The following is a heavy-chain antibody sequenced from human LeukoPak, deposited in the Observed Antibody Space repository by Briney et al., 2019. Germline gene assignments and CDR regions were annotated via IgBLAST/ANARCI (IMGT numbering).Heavy chain of an antibody. J-gene: IGHJ4*02. D-gene: IGHD3-10*01. CDR3: TTDPGSYYSYFDY. V-gene: IGHV3-15*01. CDR2: IKSKTDGGTT. CDR1: GFTFSNAW. Sequence: PGGSLRLSCAASGFTFSNAWMSWVRQAPGKGLEWVGRIKSKTDGGTTDYAAPVKGRFTISRDDSKNTLYLQMNSLQTEDTAVYYCTTDPGSYYSYFDYWGQGTLVTVSS.